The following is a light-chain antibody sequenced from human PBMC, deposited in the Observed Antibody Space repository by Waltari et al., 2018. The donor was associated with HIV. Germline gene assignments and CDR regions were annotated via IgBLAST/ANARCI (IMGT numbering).Light chain of an antibody. J-gene: IGLJ2*01. CDR2: AVT. CDR3: SSYSATNTVV. CDR1: TSDIGGYDR. Sequence: QSALTQPPSVSGSPGQSVTISCAGTTSDIGGYDRVSWYQQPPGTAPKLLLYAVTNRTSGVPGRFSASKSGTTASLTISGLQAGDEGDYYCSSYSATNTVVFGGGTKLTVL. V-gene: IGLV2-18*02.